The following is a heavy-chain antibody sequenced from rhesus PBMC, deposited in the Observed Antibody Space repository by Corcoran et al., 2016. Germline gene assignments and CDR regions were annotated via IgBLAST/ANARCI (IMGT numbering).Heavy chain of an antibody. CDR3: ARQPRYSGSWNTFDY. D-gene: IGHD6-25*01. CDR1: GGSLSSSY. J-gene: IGHJ4*01. Sequence: QVQLQESGPGLVKPSETLSLTCAVSGGSLSSSYWGWIRQAPGKGLEWIGRIDSSGSTYYNPSLKSRVTLSVDTSKNQFSLKLSSVTAADTAVYYCARQPRYSGSWNTFDYWGQGVLVTVSS. CDR2: IDSSGST. V-gene: IGHV4S11*01.